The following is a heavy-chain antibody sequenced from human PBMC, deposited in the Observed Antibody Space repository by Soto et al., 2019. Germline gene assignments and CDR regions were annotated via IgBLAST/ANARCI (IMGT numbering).Heavy chain of an antibody. CDR2: IIPIFGTA. J-gene: IGHJ5*02. V-gene: IGHV1-69*01. Sequence: QVQLVQSGAEVKKPGSSVKVSCKASGGTFSSYAISWVRQAPGQGLEWMSGIIPIFGTANYEQKIQDRVTLAADESRSKAYIELSSLRSKDMAVYYCARALPVEMVTIPKEYWLDPWCEGTLVSVSS. CDR3: ARALPVEMVTIPKEYWLDP. CDR1: GGTFSSYA. D-gene: IGHD5-18*01.